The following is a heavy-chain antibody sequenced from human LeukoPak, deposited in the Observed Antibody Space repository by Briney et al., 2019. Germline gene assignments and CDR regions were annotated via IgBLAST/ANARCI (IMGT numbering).Heavy chain of an antibody. CDR2: ISGSGGST. J-gene: IGHJ4*02. Sequence: GGSLRLSCAASGFTFSSYAMSWVRQAPGKGLEWVSAISGSGGSTYYADSVKGRFTISRDNSKNTLYLQMNSLKTEDTAVYYCTTHRYYYDSPPDYWGQGTLVTVSS. V-gene: IGHV3-23*01. CDR3: TTHRYYYDSPPDY. D-gene: IGHD3-22*01. CDR1: GFTFSSYA.